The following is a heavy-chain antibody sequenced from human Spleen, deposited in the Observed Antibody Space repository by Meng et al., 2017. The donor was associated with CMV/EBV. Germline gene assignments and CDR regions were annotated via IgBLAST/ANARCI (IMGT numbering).Heavy chain of an antibody. CDR3: ARASPVHFDY. J-gene: IGHJ4*02. CDR2: IKRDGSEI. D-gene: IGHD2-2*01. V-gene: IGHV3-7*01. Sequence: LSCAGSGFTFSAYWMTWVRQAPGKGLEWVASIKRDGSEIYYVDSVKGRFTISRDNAKNSLYLQMDSLRAEDTAVYYCARASPVHFDYWGQRTLVTVSS. CDR1: GFTFSAYW.